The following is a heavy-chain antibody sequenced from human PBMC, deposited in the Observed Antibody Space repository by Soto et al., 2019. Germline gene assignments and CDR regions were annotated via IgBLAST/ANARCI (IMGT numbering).Heavy chain of an antibody. CDR3: ARPRISRLSDY. Sequence: SETLSLTCAVYGGSFSCYYWILIRQPPGKGLEWIGEINHSGSTNYNPSLKSRVTISVDTSKNQFSLKLSSVTAADTAVYYCARPRISRLSDYWGQGTLVTVSS. D-gene: IGHD6-25*01. CDR1: GGSFSCYY. CDR2: INHSGST. V-gene: IGHV4-34*01. J-gene: IGHJ4*02.